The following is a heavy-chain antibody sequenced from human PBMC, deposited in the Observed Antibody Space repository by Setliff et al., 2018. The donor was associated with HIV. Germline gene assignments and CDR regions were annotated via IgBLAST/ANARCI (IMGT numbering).Heavy chain of an antibody. D-gene: IGHD4-4*01. Sequence: ASVKVSCKASGYTFTSYAMNWVRQAPGQGLEWMGWINTNTGNPTYAQGFTGRFVFSLDTPVSTTYLQISSLKAEDTAVYYCARMATVYYYYMDVWGKGTTVTVSS. J-gene: IGHJ6*03. CDR2: INTNTGNP. CDR3: ARMATVYYYYMDV. CDR1: GYTFTSYA. V-gene: IGHV7-4-1*02.